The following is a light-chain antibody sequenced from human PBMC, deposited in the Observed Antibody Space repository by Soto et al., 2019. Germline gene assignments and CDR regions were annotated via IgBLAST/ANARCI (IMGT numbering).Light chain of an antibody. V-gene: IGLV2-14*01. J-gene: IGLJ2*01. CDR1: SSDIGNYNY. Sequence: QSVLTQPASVSGSPGQSITISCTGTSSDIGNYNYVSWYQHHPGKAPKLMIYEVTNRPSGVSNRFSGSKSGNTASLTIFGLQAEDEADYYCSSYTSSTIPHVVFGGGTKLTVL. CDR3: SSYTSSTIPHVV. CDR2: EVT.